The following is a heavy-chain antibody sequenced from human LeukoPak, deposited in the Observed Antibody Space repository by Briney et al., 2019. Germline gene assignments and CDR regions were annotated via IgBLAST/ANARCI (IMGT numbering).Heavy chain of an antibody. J-gene: IGHJ5*02. V-gene: IGHV4-34*01. Sequence: SETLSLTCAVYGGSFSGYYWSWICQPPGKGLEWIGEINHSGSTNYNPSLKSRVTISVDTSKNQFSLKLSSVPAADTAVYYCARSTHDSSSWEGSWFDPWGQGTLVTVSS. CDR1: GGSFSGYY. D-gene: IGHD6-13*01. CDR2: INHSGST. CDR3: ARSTHDSSSWEGSWFDP.